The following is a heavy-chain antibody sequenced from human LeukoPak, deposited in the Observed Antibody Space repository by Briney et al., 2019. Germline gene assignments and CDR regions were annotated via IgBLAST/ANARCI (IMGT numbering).Heavy chain of an antibody. CDR2: IYYSGST. CDR3: ARVYYSSSYDYWYFDL. J-gene: IGHJ2*01. Sequence: SETLSLTCTVSGGSISSYYWSWIRQPPGKGLEWIGHIYYSGSTNYNPSLKSRVTISVDTSKNHFSLKLSSVTAADTAVYYCARVYYSSSYDYWYFDLWGRGTLVTVSS. D-gene: IGHD6-13*01. V-gene: IGHV4-59*01. CDR1: GGSISSYY.